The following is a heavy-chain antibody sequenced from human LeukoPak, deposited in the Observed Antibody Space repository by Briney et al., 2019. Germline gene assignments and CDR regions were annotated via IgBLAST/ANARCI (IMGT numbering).Heavy chain of an antibody. J-gene: IGHJ4*02. Sequence: EASVKVSCKASGYTFTGYYMHWVRQAPGQGLEWMGRINPNSGGTNYAQKFQGRVTMTRDTSISTAYMELSRLRSDDTAVYYCARGNSSSWYFFDYWGQGTLVTVSS. CDR3: ARGNSSSWYFFDY. CDR1: GYTFTGYY. D-gene: IGHD6-13*01. CDR2: INPNSGGT. V-gene: IGHV1-2*06.